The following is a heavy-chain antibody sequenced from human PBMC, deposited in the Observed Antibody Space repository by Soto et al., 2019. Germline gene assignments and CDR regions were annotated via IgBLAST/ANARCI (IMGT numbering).Heavy chain of an antibody. D-gene: IGHD2-2*01. CDR2: IIPIFGTA. CDR3: ARGALYCRSTSCLRDYYYGMDV. J-gene: IGHJ6*02. CDR1: GGTFSSYA. V-gene: IGHV1-69*06. Sequence: GASVKVSCKASGGTFSSYAISWVRQAPGQGLEWMGGIIPIFGTANYAQKFKGRVTITADKSTSTAYMELSRLRSEETAVYYCARGALYCRSTSCLRDYYYGMDVWGPGTTVPVSS.